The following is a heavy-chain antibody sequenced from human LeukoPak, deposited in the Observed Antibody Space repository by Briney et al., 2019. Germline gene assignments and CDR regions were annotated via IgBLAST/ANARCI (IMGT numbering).Heavy chain of an antibody. D-gene: IGHD6-13*01. CDR2: ITGSGLTS. Sequence: GGSLRLSCTTTGITFSDFAMTWVRQAPGKGLEWVSIITGSGLTSYYAESVKGRFTISRDNSKNAAYLQMSSLKAEDTAVYYCAKVAASDVWSSCDSWGQGTLVTVSS. V-gene: IGHV3-23*01. CDR1: GITFSDFA. J-gene: IGHJ5*01. CDR3: AKVAASDVWSSCDS.